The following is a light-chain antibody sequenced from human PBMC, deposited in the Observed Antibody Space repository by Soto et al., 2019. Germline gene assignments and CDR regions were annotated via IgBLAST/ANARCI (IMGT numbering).Light chain of an antibody. Sequence: EIVFTQSPSTLSLSPGERATLSCRASQSVGSYLAWYQQKPGQTPRLLIYDASNRATGIPARFSGSGSGTDFTLTISGLEPEDFAVYYCQHRSNWPPWTFGQGTKV. V-gene: IGKV3-11*01. J-gene: IGKJ1*01. CDR3: QHRSNWPPWT. CDR2: DAS. CDR1: QSVGSY.